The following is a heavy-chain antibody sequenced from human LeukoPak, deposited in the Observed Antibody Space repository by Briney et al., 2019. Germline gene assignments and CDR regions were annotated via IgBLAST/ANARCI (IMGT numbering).Heavy chain of an antibody. V-gene: IGHV5-51*01. CDR2: VYPGDSDT. J-gene: IGHJ4*02. Sequence: GESQKISCKGSGYSFTSYWIGWVRQMPGRGLEWMGIVYPGDSDTRYSPSFQGQVTISADKSINTAYLQWSSLRASDTAMYYCATTSRHFDYWGQGTLVTVSS. CDR1: GYSFTSYW. D-gene: IGHD6-6*01. CDR3: ATTSRHFDY.